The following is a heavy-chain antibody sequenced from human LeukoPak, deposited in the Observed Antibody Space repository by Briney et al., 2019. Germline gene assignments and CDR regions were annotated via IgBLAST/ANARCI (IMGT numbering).Heavy chain of an antibody. CDR2: ISYDGSNK. CDR1: GFTFSSYA. D-gene: IGHD6-19*01. V-gene: IGHV3-30-3*01. Sequence: GGSLRLSCAASGFTFSSYAMHWVRQAPGKGLEWVAVISYDGSNKYYADSVKGRFTISRDNSKNTLYLQMNSLRAEDTAVYYCATSSYSSGWPGGYWGQGTLVTVSS. CDR3: ATSSYSSGWPGGY. J-gene: IGHJ4*02.